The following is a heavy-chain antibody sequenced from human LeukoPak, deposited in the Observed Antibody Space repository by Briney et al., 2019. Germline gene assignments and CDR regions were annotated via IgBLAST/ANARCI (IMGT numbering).Heavy chain of an antibody. CDR2: IYYSGST. CDR1: GGSISSSSYY. J-gene: IGHJ4*02. V-gene: IGHV4-39*07. Sequence: SETLSLTCTVSGGSISSSSYYCGWIRQPPGKGLEWIGSIYYSGSTYYNPSLKSRVTISVDTSKNQFSLKLSSVTAADTAVYYCARDCSGGNCYSGVIDYWGQGTLVTVSS. CDR3: ARDCSGGNCYSGVIDY. D-gene: IGHD2-15*01.